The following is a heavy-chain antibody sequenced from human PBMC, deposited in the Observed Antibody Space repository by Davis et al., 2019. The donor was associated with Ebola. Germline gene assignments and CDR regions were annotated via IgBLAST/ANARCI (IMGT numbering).Heavy chain of an antibody. CDR1: GHIFSSST. J-gene: IGHJ3*02. CDR2: IIPFFDKL. D-gene: IGHD1-1*01. V-gene: IGHV1-69*13. CDR3: AKDIQLEGGAFDI. Sequence: SVKVSCKASGHIFSSSTINWVRQAPGQGLEWMGGIIPFFDKLNKAQKFQDRLTITADASTSTAYMELTSLTSDDTAIYYCAKDIQLEGGAFDIWGQGTMVTVSS.